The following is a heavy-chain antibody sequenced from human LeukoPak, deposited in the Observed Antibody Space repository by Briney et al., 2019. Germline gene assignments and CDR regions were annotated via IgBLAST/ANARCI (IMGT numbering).Heavy chain of an antibody. CDR1: GGTFSSYT. D-gene: IGHD3-10*01. CDR3: ASGGRTYYYYYMDV. CDR2: IIPILGIA. Sequence: SVKVSCKASGGTFSSYTISWVRQAPGQGLGWMGRIIPILGIANYAQKFRGRVTITADKSTSTAYMELSSLRSEDTAVYYCASGGRTYYYYYMDVWGKGTTVTVSS. V-gene: IGHV1-69*02. J-gene: IGHJ6*03.